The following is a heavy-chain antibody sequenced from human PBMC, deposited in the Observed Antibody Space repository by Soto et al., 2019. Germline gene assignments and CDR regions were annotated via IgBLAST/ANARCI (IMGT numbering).Heavy chain of an antibody. CDR2: IYYSGST. Sequence: QLQLQESGPGLVKPSETLSLTCTVSGGSISSSSYYWGWIGQPPGKGLEWIGSIYYSGSTYYNPPLKSRVTISVDTSETQFALKLSSVTAAATAVYYCARRTTVTNRSFDLWGRGTLVTVSS. D-gene: IGHD4-17*01. V-gene: IGHV4-39*01. CDR3: ARRTTVTNRSFDL. J-gene: IGHJ2*01. CDR1: GGSISSSSYY.